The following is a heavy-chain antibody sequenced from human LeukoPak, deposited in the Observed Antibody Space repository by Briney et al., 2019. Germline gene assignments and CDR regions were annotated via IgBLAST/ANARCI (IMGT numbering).Heavy chain of an antibody. V-gene: IGHV3-7*01. CDR1: GFTFSSYW. J-gene: IGHJ3*02. D-gene: IGHD5-12*01. Sequence: GGSLRLSCAASGFTFSSYWMSWVRQAPGEGLEWVANIKQDGSEKYYVDSVKGRFTISRDNAKNTLYLQMNSLRAEDTAVYYCARTKRGYSGSGAFDIWGQGTMVTVSS. CDR3: ARTKRGYSGSGAFDI. CDR2: IKQDGSEK.